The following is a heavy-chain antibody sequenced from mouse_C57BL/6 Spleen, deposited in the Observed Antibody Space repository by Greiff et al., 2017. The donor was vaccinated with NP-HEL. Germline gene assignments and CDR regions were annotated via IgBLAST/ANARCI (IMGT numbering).Heavy chain of an antibody. D-gene: IGHD1-1*01. Sequence: EVKLVESGGDLVKPGGSLKLSCAASGFTFSSYGMSWVRQTPDKRLEWVATISSGGSYTYYPDSVKGRFTISRDNAKNTLYLQMSSLKSEDTAMYYCARQDGPTTDGKHYYAMDYWGQGTSVTVSS. CDR2: ISSGGSYT. CDR3: ARQDGPTTDGKHYYAMDY. CDR1: GFTFSSYG. J-gene: IGHJ4*01. V-gene: IGHV5-6*01.